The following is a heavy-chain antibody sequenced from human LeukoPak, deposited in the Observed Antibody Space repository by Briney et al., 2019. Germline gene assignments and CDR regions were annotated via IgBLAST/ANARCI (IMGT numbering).Heavy chain of an antibody. CDR3: ARVSSSSWWALDY. V-gene: IGHV3-48*04. CDR1: GFTFSSYS. D-gene: IGHD6-13*01. CDR2: ISSSSSSTI. Sequence: GALRLSCAASGFTFSSYSMNWVRQAPGKGLEWVSYISSSSSSTIYYADSVKGRFTISRDNAKNSLYLQMNSLRAEDTAVYYCARVSSSSWWALDYWGQGTLVTVSS. J-gene: IGHJ4*02.